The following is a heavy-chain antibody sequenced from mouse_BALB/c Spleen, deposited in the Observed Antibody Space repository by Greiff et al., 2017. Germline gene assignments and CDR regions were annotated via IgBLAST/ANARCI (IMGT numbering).Heavy chain of an antibody. CDR1: GFNIKDTY. V-gene: IGHV14-3*02. CDR3: ANPSDCYGSSYVAMDY. Sequence: VQLQQSGAELVKPGASVKLSCTASGFNIKDTYMHWVKQRPEQGLEWIGRIDPANGNTKYDPKFQGKATITADTSSNTAYLQLSSLTSEDTAVYYCANPSDCYGSSYVAMDYWGQGTSVTVSS. D-gene: IGHD1-1*01. J-gene: IGHJ4*01. CDR2: IDPANGNT.